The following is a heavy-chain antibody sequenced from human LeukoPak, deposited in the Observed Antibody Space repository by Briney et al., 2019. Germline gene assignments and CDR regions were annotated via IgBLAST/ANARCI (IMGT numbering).Heavy chain of an antibody. CDR2: ISAYNGST. CDR1: GYTFTSYG. D-gene: IGHD6-19*01. J-gene: IGHJ4*02. V-gene: IGHV1-18*01. CDR3: ARAGGLKFSTVAGLIDY. Sequence: GASVKVSCKASGYTFTSYGISWVRQAPGQGLEWMGWISAYNGSTNYAQKLQGRVTMTTDTSTSTAYMELRSLRSDDTAVYYCARAGGLKFSTVAGLIDYWGQGTLVTVSS.